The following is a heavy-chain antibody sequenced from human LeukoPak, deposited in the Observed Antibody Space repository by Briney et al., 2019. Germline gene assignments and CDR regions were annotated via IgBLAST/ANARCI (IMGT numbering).Heavy chain of an antibody. CDR1: GFTFSSYS. CDR3: ARDLGPPDY. CDR2: ISSSSSYK. Sequence: GGSLRLSCAASGFTFSSYSMNWVRQAPGKGLEWVSSISSSSSYKYYADSVKGRFTISRDNAKNSLYLQMNSLRAEDTAVYYCARDLGPPDYWGQGTLVTVSS. J-gene: IGHJ4*02. V-gene: IGHV3-21*01.